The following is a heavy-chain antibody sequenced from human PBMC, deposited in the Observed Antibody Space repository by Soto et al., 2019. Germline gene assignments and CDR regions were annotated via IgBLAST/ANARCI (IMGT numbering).Heavy chain of an antibody. J-gene: IGHJ4*02. CDR2: ILPFFATA. CDR3: AGRCDSTTCLGHFDY. CDR1: GGTFNNYV. V-gene: IGHV1-69*06. D-gene: IGHD2-2*01. Sequence: QVQLVQSGAEVKKPGSSVKVSCKASGGTFNNYVVNWVRQAPGQGLEWMGGILPFFATANYAQKFQGRVTITADKSTSTAYMELTSLRSEDTAVYYCAGRCDSTTCLGHFDYWGQGTLVTVAS.